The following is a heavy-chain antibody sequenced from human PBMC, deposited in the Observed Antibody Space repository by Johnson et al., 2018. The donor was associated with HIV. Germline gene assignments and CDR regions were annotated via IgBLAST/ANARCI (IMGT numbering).Heavy chain of an antibody. CDR2: ISSSGTTK. Sequence: QVQLVESGGGLVKPGGSLTVSCAGSGFTFSDYYVTWIRQAPGKGLEWVSYISSSGTTKNYADSVRGRFTISRDNVKNLVYLQMNSLRAEDTAVYYCVKLPVAPSYGAFDVWGHGTMVTVSS. V-gene: IGHV3-11*04. CDR1: GFTFSDYY. D-gene: IGHD6-19*01. J-gene: IGHJ3*01. CDR3: VKLPVAPSYGAFDV.